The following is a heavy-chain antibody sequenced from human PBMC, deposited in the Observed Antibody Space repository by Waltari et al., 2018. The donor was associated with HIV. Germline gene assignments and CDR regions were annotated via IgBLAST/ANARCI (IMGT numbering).Heavy chain of an antibody. CDR1: GFTFGDYG. D-gene: IGHD6-19*01. V-gene: IGHV3-49*05. J-gene: IGHJ4*02. CDR2: IRLKGNGGET. Sequence: DVQVVESGGGLVKPGRSLRLSCTGSGFTFGDYGVSWFRQAPGKGLEWVCFIRLKGNGGETQYGASVKGRFTISREDSKSVAYLQMNSLEIEDTAVYFCARGGVAVPGIHYWGQGTLVTVSS. CDR3: ARGGVAVPGIHY.